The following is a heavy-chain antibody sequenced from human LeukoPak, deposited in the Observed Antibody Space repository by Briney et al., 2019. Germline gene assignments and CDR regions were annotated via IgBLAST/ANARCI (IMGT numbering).Heavy chain of an antibody. Sequence: SETLSLTCTVSGGSISSSSYYWGWIRQPPGKGLEWIGSIYYSGSTYYNPSLKSRVTISVDTSKNQFSLKLSSVTAADTAVYYCARDGPWQQLVRGASDIWGQGTMVTVSS. CDR3: ARDGPWQQLVRGASDI. V-gene: IGHV4-39*07. CDR1: GGSISSSSYY. D-gene: IGHD6-13*01. J-gene: IGHJ3*02. CDR2: IYYSGST.